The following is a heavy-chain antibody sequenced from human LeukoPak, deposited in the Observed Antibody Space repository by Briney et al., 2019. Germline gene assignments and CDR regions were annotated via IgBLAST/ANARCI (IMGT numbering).Heavy chain of an antibody. D-gene: IGHD2-15*01. Sequence: SETLSLTCTVSGGSISSYYWSWIRQPPGKGLEWIGYVYYSGSTNYNPSLKSRVTISVDTSKNQFSLKLSSVTAADTAVYYCARTYCSGGSCYPPDYWGQGTLVTVSS. V-gene: IGHV4-59*01. CDR1: GGSISSYY. CDR2: VYYSGST. CDR3: ARTYCSGGSCYPPDY. J-gene: IGHJ4*02.